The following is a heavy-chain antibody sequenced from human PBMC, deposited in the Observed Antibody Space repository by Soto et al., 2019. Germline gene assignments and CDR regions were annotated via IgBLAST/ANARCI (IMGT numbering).Heavy chain of an antibody. V-gene: IGHV4-34*12. CDR3: ASGEDGDYDAWGWLPP. CDR2: VFHSGTT. D-gene: IGHD4-17*01. J-gene: IGHJ5*02. Sequence: QVQLQQWGAGLLKPSETLSLTCAVYGGSFKKYFWSWIRQSPGKGLEWIGEVFHSGTTNYSPSLTSRATISVDTSKNQFSLRLTSVTAADAAKYYWASGEDGDYDAWGWLPPWGQGTVVTASS. CDR1: GGSFKKYF.